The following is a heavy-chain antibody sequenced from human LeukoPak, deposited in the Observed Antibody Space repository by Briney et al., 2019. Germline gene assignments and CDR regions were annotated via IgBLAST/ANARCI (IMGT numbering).Heavy chain of an antibody. Sequence: GGSLRLSCAASGFTFSSYSMNWVRQAPGKGLEWVSSISSSSSSYIYYADSVKGRFTISRDNAKNSLYLQMNSLRAEDTAVYYCARGNEAVILVENFDYWGQGTLVTVSS. J-gene: IGHJ4*02. CDR3: ARGNEAVILVENFDY. CDR2: ISSSSSSYI. D-gene: IGHD5-24*01. V-gene: IGHV3-21*01. CDR1: GFTFSSYS.